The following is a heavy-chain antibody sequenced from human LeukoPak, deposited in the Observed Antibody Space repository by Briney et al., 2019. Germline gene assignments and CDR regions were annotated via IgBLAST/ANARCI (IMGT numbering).Heavy chain of an antibody. CDR3: AKSGSYYRSFDY. Sequence: ETLSLTCIVSGGSISSDSYYWNWIRQPPGKGLEWIGSIHYSGSTYYNPSLKSRVTMSVDTSKNQFSLKLSSVTAADTAVYYCAKSGSYYRSFDYWGQGTLVTVSS. CDR2: IHYSGST. V-gene: IGHV4-39*01. CDR1: GGSISSDSYY. D-gene: IGHD1-26*01. J-gene: IGHJ4*02.